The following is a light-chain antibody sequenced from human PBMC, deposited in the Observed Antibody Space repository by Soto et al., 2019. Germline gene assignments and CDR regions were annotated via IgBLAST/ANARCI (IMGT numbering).Light chain of an antibody. CDR2: LNSDGSH. CDR1: SGHINYA. J-gene: IGLJ3*02. Sequence: QAVVTQSPSASASLGASVKLTCTLSSGHINYAIAWHQQQPEKGPRYLMKLNSDGSHSKGDGIPDRFSGSSSGAERYLTISSLQSEDEADYYCQTWGTGIWVFGGGTQLTVL. CDR3: QTWGTGIWV. V-gene: IGLV4-69*01.